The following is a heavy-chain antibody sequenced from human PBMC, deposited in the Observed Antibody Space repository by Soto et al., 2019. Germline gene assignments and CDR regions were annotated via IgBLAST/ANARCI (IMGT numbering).Heavy chain of an antibody. D-gene: IGHD6-19*01. CDR1: GGSISSSSYY. CDR2: IYYSGST. J-gene: IGHJ2*01. CDR3: ARLSGWYFDL. V-gene: IGHV4-39*01. Sequence: SETLSLTCTVSGGSISSSSYYWGWIRQPPGKGLEWIGSIYYSGSTYYNPSLKSRVTISVDTSKNQFSLKLSSVTAADTAVYYCARLSGWYFDLWGRGTLVTVSS.